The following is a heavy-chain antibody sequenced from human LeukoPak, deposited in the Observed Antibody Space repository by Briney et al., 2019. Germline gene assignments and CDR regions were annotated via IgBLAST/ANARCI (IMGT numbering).Heavy chain of an antibody. CDR1: GYSFTSYW. Sequence: GESLKISCKGSGYSFTSYWIGWVRQMPGKGLEWMGIIYPGDSDTRYSPSFQGQVTISADKSISTAYLQWSSLKASDTAMYYCARVYYYDSSGYYDPAFDIWGQGTMVTVSS. V-gene: IGHV5-51*01. J-gene: IGHJ3*02. CDR2: IYPGDSDT. CDR3: ARVYYYDSSGYYDPAFDI. D-gene: IGHD3-22*01.